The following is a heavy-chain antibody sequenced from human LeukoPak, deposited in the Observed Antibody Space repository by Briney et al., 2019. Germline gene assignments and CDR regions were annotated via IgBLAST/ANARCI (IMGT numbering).Heavy chain of an antibody. V-gene: IGHV3-23*01. CDR2: ISGSGGST. CDR1: GFTFSSYA. CDR3: ARWDYFDY. D-gene: IGHD4-23*01. Sequence: PGGSLRLSCAASGFTFSSYAVTWVRQAPGQGLEWVSAISGSGGSTYYADSVKGRFTISRDNSKNTLYLQMNSLRAEDTAVYYCARWDYFDYWGQGTLVTVSS. J-gene: IGHJ4*02.